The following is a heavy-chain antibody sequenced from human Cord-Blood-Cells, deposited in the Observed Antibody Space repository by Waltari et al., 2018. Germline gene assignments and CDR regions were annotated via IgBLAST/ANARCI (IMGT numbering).Heavy chain of an antibody. D-gene: IGHD2-15*01. Sequence: QVQLVQSGAEVKKPGSPVKVSCKASGGTLTSYAFSWVRQAPGQGLEWMGGIIPIFGTANYAQNFQGRVTITADESTSTAYMELSSLRSEDTAVYYCARDGDYFDYWGQGTLVTVSS. V-gene: IGHV1-69*01. CDR1: GGTLTSYA. CDR2: IIPIFGTA. J-gene: IGHJ4*02. CDR3: ARDGDYFDY.